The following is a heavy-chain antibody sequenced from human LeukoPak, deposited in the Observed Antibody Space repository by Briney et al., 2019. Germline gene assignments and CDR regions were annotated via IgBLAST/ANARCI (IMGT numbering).Heavy chain of an antibody. CDR2: INPNSGGT. V-gene: IGHV1-2*02. Sequence: ASVKVSCKASGYTFTGYYMHWVRQAPGQGLEWMGWINPNSGGTNYAQTFQGRVTMTRDTSISTAYMELSRLRSDDTAVYYCAREGVDTAMAEFDPWGQGTLVTVSS. CDR1: GYTFTGYY. D-gene: IGHD5-18*01. CDR3: AREGVDTAMAEFDP. J-gene: IGHJ5*02.